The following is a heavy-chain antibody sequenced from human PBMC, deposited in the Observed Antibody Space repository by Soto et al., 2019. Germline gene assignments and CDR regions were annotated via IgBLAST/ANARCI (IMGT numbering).Heavy chain of an antibody. D-gene: IGHD3-9*01. CDR2: IRSKANNYAT. Sequence: GGSLRLSCAASGFTFSGSAMHWVRQASGKGLEWVARIRSKANNYATAYAASVKGRFTISRDDSKKTAYLQMNSLESEDTAVYYCSSDDSDWFFNWGRGTLVTVSS. CDR1: GFTFSGSA. V-gene: IGHV3-73*01. CDR3: SSDDSDWFFN. J-gene: IGHJ4*02.